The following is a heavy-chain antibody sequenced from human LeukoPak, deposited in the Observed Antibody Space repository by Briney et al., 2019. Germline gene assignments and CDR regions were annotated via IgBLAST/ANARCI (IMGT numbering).Heavy chain of an antibody. CDR1: GYTFTGYY. D-gene: IGHD5-24*01. V-gene: IGHV1-2*06. CDR3: ASLGDGYIEFDY. CDR2: INPNSGGT. J-gene: IGHJ4*02. Sequence: ASVKVSCKASGYTFTGYYMHWMRQAPGQGLEWMGRINPNSGGTNYAQKFQGRVTMTRDTSISTAYMELSRLRSDDTAVYYCASLGDGYIEFDYWGQGTLVTVSS.